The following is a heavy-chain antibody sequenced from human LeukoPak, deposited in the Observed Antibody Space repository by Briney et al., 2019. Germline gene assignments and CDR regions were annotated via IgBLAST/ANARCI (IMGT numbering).Heavy chain of an antibody. CDR3: ARHGGSSWYREWGY. J-gene: IGHJ4*02. CDR1: GGSISGYY. Sequence: PSETLSLTCNVSGGSISGYYWSWIRQPPGKGLEWIGYIYYSGSTNYNPSLKSRVTISVDTSKNQFSLKLSSVTAADTAVYYCARHGGSSWYREWGYWGQGTLVTVSS. CDR2: IYYSGST. D-gene: IGHD6-13*01. V-gene: IGHV4-59*08.